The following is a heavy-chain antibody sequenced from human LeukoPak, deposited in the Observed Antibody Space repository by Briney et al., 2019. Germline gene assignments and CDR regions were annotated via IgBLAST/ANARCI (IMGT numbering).Heavy chain of an antibody. CDR3: ARDRGRAPAAIHWFDP. CDR2: MNPNSGNT. Sequence: GASVKVSCKASGYTFTSYDINWVRQATGQGLEWMGWMNPNSGNTGYAQKFQGRVTMTRNTSISTAYMELSSLRSEDTAVYYCARDRGRAPAAIHWFDPWGQGTLVTVSS. V-gene: IGHV1-8*01. J-gene: IGHJ5*02. CDR1: GYTFTSYD. D-gene: IGHD2-2*01.